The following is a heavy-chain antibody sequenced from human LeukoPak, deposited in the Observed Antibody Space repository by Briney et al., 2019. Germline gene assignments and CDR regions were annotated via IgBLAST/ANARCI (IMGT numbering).Heavy chain of an antibody. V-gene: IGHV4-34*09. D-gene: IGHD4-23*01. J-gene: IGHJ4*02. CDR3: ARDRGGNSFDY. CDR2: IYYSGST. CDR1: GGSFSGYY. Sequence: SETLSLTCAVYGGSFSGYYWSWIRQPPGKGLEWIGYIYYSGSTYYNPSLKSRVTISVDTSKNQFSLKLSSVTAADTAVYYCARDRGGNSFDYWGQGTLVTVSS.